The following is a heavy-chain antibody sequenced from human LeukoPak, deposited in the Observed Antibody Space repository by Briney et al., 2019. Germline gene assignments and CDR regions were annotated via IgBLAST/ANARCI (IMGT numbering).Heavy chain of an antibody. CDR3: AKSGMITFGGVIFNWFDP. Sequence: GGSLRLSCAASGFSFTSYAMSWVRQAPGKGLDWVSGISGSGTTIYYADSVKGRFTISRDNSKNTLYLQMNSLRAEDTAVYYCAKSGMITFGGVIFNWFDPWGQGTLVTVSS. CDR1: GFSFTSYA. V-gene: IGHV3-23*01. D-gene: IGHD3-16*01. CDR2: ISGSGTTI. J-gene: IGHJ5*02.